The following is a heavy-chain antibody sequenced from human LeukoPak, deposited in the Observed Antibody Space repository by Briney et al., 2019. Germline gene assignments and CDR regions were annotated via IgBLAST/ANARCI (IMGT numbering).Heavy chain of an antibody. V-gene: IGHV3-23*01. CDR2: ISGSGGST. J-gene: IGHJ4*02. CDR1: GFTFSSYA. D-gene: IGHD1-26*01. CDR3: AKVKLGGSYLSY. Sequence: PGGSLRLSCAAPGFTFSSYAMSWVRQAPGKGLEWVSAISGSGGSTYYADSVKGRFTISRDNSKNTLYLQMNSLRAEDTAVYYCAKVKLGGSYLSYWGQGTLVTVSS.